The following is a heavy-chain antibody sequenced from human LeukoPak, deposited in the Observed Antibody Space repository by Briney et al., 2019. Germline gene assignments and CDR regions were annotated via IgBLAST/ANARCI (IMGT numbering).Heavy chain of an antibody. V-gene: IGHV3-53*01. J-gene: IGHJ6*04. CDR3: AIDRSHCSGGSCYYYGMDV. Sequence: GESLRLSCAASGFTVSSNYMSWVRQAPGKGLEWVSVIYSGGSTYYADSVKGRFTISRDNSKNTLYLQMNSLRAEDTAVYYCAIDRSHCSGGSCYYYGMDVWGKGTTVTVSS. CDR2: IYSGGST. D-gene: IGHD2-15*01. CDR1: GFTVSSNY.